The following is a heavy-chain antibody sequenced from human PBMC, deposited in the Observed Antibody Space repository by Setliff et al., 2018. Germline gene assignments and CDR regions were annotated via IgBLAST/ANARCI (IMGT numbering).Heavy chain of an antibody. Sequence: PGGSLRLSCAASGFTFSTFAMTWVRQAPGKRLEWVSTISGTGGNTYYADSVQGRFVISRDNSMNTLYLQMNRLRAEDTAVFYCARDPNGDYVGAFDPWGQGILVTVSS. CDR3: ARDPNGDYVGAFDP. CDR2: ISGTGGNT. D-gene: IGHD4-17*01. V-gene: IGHV3-23*01. CDR1: GFTFSTFA. J-gene: IGHJ5*02.